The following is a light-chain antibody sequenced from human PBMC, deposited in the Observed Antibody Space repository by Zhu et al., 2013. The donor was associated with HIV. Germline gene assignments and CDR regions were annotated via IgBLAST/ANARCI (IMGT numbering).Light chain of an antibody. Sequence: QSVLTQPPSVSGAPGQRVTISCTGSSSNIGAPYDVHWYQQVPGTAPKLLIYANTNRPSGVPDRFSGSNSGTSASLTITGLQAEDEADYYCQSYDYSPSGYVFGTGTKVTVL. J-gene: IGLJ1*01. CDR2: ANT. CDR1: SSNIGAPYD. CDR3: QSYDYSPSGYV. V-gene: IGLV1-40*01.